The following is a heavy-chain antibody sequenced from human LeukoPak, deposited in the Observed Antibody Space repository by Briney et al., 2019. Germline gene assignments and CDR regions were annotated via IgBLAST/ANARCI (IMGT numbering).Heavy chain of an antibody. CDR1: GYSFTSYW. Sequence: GESLKISCKGSGYSFTSYWIGWVRQMPGKGLEWMGIIYPGDSDTRYSPSFQGQVTISADKSISTAYLQWSSLKASDTATYYCARQGSLTVGDIVVVPAAPRDWFDPWGQGTLVTVSS. V-gene: IGHV5-51*01. CDR2: IYPGDSDT. J-gene: IGHJ5*02. D-gene: IGHD2-2*01. CDR3: ARQGSLTVGDIVVVPAAPRDWFDP.